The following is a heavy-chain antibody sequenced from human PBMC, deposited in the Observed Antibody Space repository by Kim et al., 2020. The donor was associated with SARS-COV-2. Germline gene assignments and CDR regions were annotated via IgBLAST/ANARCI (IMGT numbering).Heavy chain of an antibody. CDR3: ARDGTGTYAYFDY. V-gene: IGHV3-33*01. Sequence: YADSVKCRFTISRDNSKTTLYLQMNSLRAEDTAVYYCARDGTGTYAYFDYWGQGTLVTVSS. D-gene: IGHD1-1*01. J-gene: IGHJ4*02.